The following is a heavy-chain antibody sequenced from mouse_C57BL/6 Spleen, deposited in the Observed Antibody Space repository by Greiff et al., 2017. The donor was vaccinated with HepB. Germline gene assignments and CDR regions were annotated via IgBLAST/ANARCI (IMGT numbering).Heavy chain of an antibody. CDR3: AKTAQAPAWCAY. CDR1: GYSITSGYY. J-gene: IGHJ3*01. CDR2: ISYDGSN. Sequence: EVQLVESGPGLVKPSQSLSLTCSVTGYSITSGYYWNWIRQFPGNKLEWMGYISYDGSNNYNQSLKNRISITRDTSKNQFFLKLNSVTTEDTATYYCAKTAQAPAWCAYWGQGTLVTVSA. D-gene: IGHD3-2*02. V-gene: IGHV3-6*01.